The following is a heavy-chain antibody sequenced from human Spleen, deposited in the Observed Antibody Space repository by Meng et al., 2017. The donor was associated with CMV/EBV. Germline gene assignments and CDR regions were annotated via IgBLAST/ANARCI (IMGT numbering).Heavy chain of an antibody. J-gene: IGHJ6*02. CDR2: IYYSGST. V-gene: IGHV4-59*01. CDR1: GGSIGYYY. D-gene: IGHD2-15*01. CDR3: ATSGGFYYYGMDV. Sequence: SETLSLTCNVSGGSIGYYYWNWVRQPPGKELEWIGYIYYSGSTNYNPSLKSRVTISVDTSKNQFSLNLNSVTAADTAVYFCATSGGFYYYGMDVWGQGTTVTVSS.